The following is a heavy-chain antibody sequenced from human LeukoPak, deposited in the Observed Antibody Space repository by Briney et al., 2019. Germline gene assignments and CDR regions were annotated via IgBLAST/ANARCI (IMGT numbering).Heavy chain of an antibody. J-gene: IGHJ2*01. Sequence: GGSLRLSGAASGFTFSSYAMSWVRQAPGKGLEWVSAISGSGGSTYYADSVEGRFTISRDNSKNTLYLQMNSLRAEDTAVYYCARATAPGIAAVGPRGYFDLWGRGTLVTVSS. V-gene: IGHV3-23*01. CDR1: GFTFSSYA. D-gene: IGHD6-13*01. CDR3: ARATAPGIAAVGPRGYFDL. CDR2: ISGSGGST.